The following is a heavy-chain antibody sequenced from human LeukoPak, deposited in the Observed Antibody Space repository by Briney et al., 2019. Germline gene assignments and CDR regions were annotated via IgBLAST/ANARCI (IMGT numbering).Heavy chain of an antibody. CDR1: GFTFDDYG. CDR2: INWNGGST. CDR3: AKGGGTTVTTSDFDY. Sequence: AGGSLRLSCAASGFTFDDYGMSWVRQAPGKGLEWVSGINWNGGSTGYADSVKGRFTISRDNAKNSLYLQMNSLRAEDTALYYCAKGGGTTVTTSDFDYWGQGTLVTVSS. D-gene: IGHD4-17*01. J-gene: IGHJ4*02. V-gene: IGHV3-20*04.